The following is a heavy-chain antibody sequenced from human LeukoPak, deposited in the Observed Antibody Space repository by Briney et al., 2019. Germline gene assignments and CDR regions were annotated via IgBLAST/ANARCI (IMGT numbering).Heavy chain of an antibody. CDR3: AKDPRHGGYSGSYYPYDAFDI. D-gene: IGHD1-26*01. CDR1: GFTFSSYA. Sequence: GGSLRLSCAASGFTFSSYAMSWVRQAPGKGLEWVSAISGSGGSTYYADSVKGRFTISRDNSKNTLYLQMNSLRAEDTAVYCCAKDPRHGGYSGSYYPYDAFDIWGQGTMVTVSS. CDR2: ISGSGGST. V-gene: IGHV3-23*01. J-gene: IGHJ3*02.